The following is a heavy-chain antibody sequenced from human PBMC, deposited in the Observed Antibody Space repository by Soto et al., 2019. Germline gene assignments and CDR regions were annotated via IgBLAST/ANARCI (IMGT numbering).Heavy chain of an antibody. J-gene: IGHJ6*02. V-gene: IGHV1-69*13. D-gene: IGHD3-10*01. CDR1: GGTFSSYA. CDR3: ARAAPGNPASIVRGVTSVLSLPYYYYVMDV. CDR2: IIPIFGTA. Sequence: SVKVSCKASGGTFSSYAISWVRQAPGQGLEWMGGIIPIFGTANYAQKFQGRVTITADESTSTAYMELSSLRSEDTAVYYCARAAPGNPASIVRGVTSVLSLPYYYYVMDVWGQGTTVTVS.